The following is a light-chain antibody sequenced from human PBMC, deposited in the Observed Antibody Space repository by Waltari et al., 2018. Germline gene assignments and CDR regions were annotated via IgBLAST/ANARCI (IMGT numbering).Light chain of an antibody. CDR2: GKD. CDR3: SSRNGRANQVV. CDR1: SLRTSY. J-gene: IGLJ3*02. Sequence: SSELTQDPAVSVPLGQTVRFTCQGDSLRTSYASWYQLKPGQAPVLVIYGKDKRPSVIPDRISGYSSGTTSSLTITGAQAEDEADYYCSSRNGRANQVVFAGGTKVTVL. V-gene: IGLV3-19*01.